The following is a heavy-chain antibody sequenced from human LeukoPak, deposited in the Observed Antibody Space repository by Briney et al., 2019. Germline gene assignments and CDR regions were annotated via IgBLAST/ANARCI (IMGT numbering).Heavy chain of an antibody. D-gene: IGHD1-26*01. CDR1: GYTFTGYY. J-gene: IGHJ4*02. CDR2: INPNSGGT. V-gene: IGHV1-2*02. Sequence: ASVKVSCKASGYTFTGYYMHWVRQAPGQGLEWMGWINPNSGGTNYAQKFQGRVTMTRDTSTSTVYMELSSLRSEDTAVYYCARDEGLVGATMDYWGQGTLVTVSS. CDR3: ARDEGLVGATMDY.